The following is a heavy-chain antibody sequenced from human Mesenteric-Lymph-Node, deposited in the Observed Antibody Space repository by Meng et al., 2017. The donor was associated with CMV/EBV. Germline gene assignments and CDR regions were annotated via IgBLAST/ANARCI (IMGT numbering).Heavy chain of an antibody. V-gene: IGHV1-18*01. CDR3: ARAPAAATYNWFDP. D-gene: IGHD2-15*01. J-gene: IGHJ5*02. Sequence: ASVKVSCKASGYTFMNYGFNWVRQAPGQGLEWMGWIRAYNGHTNYAQKFQGRVTLTTDTSTSTAYMELRSLRSDDTAVYYCARAPAAATYNWFDPWGQGTLVTVSS. CDR1: GYTFMNYG. CDR2: IRAYNGHT.